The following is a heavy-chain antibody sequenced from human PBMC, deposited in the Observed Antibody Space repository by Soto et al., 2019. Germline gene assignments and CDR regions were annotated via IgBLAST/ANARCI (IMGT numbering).Heavy chain of an antibody. CDR1: GYTFTSYA. CDR3: AREKSLRYCSGGSCYLVSWFDP. CDR2: ITAGNGNT. D-gene: IGHD2-15*01. Sequence: QVQLVQSGAEEKKPGASVKVSCKASGYTFTSYAMHWVRQAPGQRLEWMGWITAGNGNTKYSQKFQGRVTITRDTSASTAYMELSSLRSEDTAVYYCAREKSLRYCSGGSCYLVSWFDPWGQGTLVTVSS. J-gene: IGHJ5*02. V-gene: IGHV1-3*05.